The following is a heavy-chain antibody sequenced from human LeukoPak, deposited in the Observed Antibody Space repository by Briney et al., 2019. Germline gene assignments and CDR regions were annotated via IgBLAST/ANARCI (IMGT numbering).Heavy chain of an antibody. Sequence: GGSLRLSCAASGSTFSSYAMSWVRQAPGKGLEWVSAISGSGGSTYYADSVKGRFTISRDNSKNTLYLQMNSLRAEDTAVYYCAKSADTYYDILTGYYTLYYFDYWGQGTLVTVSS. J-gene: IGHJ4*02. V-gene: IGHV3-23*01. D-gene: IGHD3-9*01. CDR2: ISGSGGST. CDR1: GSTFSSYA. CDR3: AKSADTYYDILTGYYTLYYFDY.